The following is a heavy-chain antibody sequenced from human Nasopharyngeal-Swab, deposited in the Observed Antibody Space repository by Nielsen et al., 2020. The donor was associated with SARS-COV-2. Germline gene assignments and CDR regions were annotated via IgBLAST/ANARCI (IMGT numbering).Heavy chain of an antibody. V-gene: IGHV3-53*01. Sequence: GESLKISCAASGFTVSSNYMSWVRQAPGKGVEWVSVIYSGGSTYYADSVKGRFTISRDNSKNTLYLQMNSLRAEDTAVYYCARDTRGSGDWLLYGAFDIWGQGTMVTVSS. CDR1: GFTVSSNY. D-gene: IGHD3/OR15-3a*01. CDR2: IYSGGST. J-gene: IGHJ3*02. CDR3: ARDTRGSGDWLLYGAFDI.